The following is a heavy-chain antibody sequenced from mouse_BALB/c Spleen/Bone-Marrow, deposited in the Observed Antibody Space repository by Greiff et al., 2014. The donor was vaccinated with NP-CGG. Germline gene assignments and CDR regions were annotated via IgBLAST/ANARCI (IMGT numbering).Heavy chain of an antibody. CDR1: GFTFSNYA. CDR2: ISSGGSYT. CDR3: ARDGGGYCSWFAY. J-gene: IGHJ3*01. V-gene: IGHV5-9-4*01. Sequence: EVKVEESGGGLVKPGGSLKLSCAASGFTFSNYAMSWVRQSPEKRLEWVAEISSGGSYTYYPDTVTGRFTISRDNAKKTLYLEMSSLRSEDTARYYCARDGGGYCSWFAYWGQGTLVTVSA. D-gene: IGHD2-3*01.